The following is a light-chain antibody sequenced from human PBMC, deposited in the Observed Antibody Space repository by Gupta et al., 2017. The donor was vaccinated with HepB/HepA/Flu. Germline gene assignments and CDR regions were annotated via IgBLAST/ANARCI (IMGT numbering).Light chain of an antibody. CDR2: GNT. V-gene: IGLV1-40*01. Sequence: QSVLTQPPPVHGAPGQTVTIFCNGSSSNIGAGYDVHCYQRFPGRAPKVLIYGNTNRPSGVPDRFSGSKSGTAASLAISGLQAEDEADYYCQPYDSSLRVVFGGGTKVTVL. CDR3: QPYDSSLRVV. J-gene: IGLJ2*01. CDR1: SSNIGAGYD.